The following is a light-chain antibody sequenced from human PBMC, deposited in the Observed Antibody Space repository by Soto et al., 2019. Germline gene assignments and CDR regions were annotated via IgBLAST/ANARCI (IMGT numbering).Light chain of an antibody. CDR2: DAT. V-gene: IGKV1-33*01. Sequence: DIQMTQSPSSLSASVGDRVTITCRASQDINNYLDWYQVKPGKAPKLLIYDATNLETGVPSRFSGSGSRTDFSFTISSLQPEDVAIYYCHQYDNLPPTFGQGTRLDIK. CDR3: HQYDNLPPT. J-gene: IGKJ5*01. CDR1: QDINNY.